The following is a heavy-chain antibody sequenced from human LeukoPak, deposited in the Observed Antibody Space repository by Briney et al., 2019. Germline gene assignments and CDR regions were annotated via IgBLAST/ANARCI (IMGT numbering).Heavy chain of an antibody. V-gene: IGHV4-59*01. Sequence: SDTLSLTCTISGGSSSSYYWSWIRQPPGKGLEWIGYIYYSGSTNYNPSLKSRVTISVDTSKNQFSLKLSSVTAADTAVYYCASALDGFDYWGQGTLVTVSS. CDR2: IYYSGST. CDR1: GGSSSSYY. J-gene: IGHJ4*02. CDR3: ASALDGFDY. D-gene: IGHD3/OR15-3a*01.